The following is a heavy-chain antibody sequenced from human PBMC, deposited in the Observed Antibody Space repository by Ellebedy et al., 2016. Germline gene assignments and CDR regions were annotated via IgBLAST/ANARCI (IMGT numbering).Heavy chain of an antibody. Sequence: GESLKISXAASGFTFNNAGLTWVRQAPGKGLEWVATIVFSGTATYYSDSVKGRFIISRDNAMNSVYLQMDSLTVEDTAVYYCTRDGSEWSRDYWGQGTLVTVSS. CDR2: IVFSGTAT. CDR3: TRDGSEWSRDY. D-gene: IGHD2-8*01. CDR1: GFTFNNAG. J-gene: IGHJ4*02. V-gene: IGHV3-21*06.